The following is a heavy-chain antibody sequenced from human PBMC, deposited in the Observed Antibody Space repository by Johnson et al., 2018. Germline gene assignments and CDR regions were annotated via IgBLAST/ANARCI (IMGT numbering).Heavy chain of an antibody. CDR3: ARDRWELHPTTHHGMDV. Sequence: QVQLVQSGGGVVQPGRSLRLSCAASGFTFSSYGMHWVRQAPGKGLEWVAVIWYDGSNKYYADSVKGRFTISRDNSKNTLYLQMNSLRAEDTAVYYCARDRWELHPTTHHGMDVXGQGSLVTVSS. CDR2: IWYDGSNK. CDR1: GFTFSSYG. J-gene: IGHJ6*02. V-gene: IGHV3-33*01. D-gene: IGHD1-26*01.